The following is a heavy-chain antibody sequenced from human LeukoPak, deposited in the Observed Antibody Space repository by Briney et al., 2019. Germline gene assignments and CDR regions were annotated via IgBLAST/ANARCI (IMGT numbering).Heavy chain of an antibody. Sequence: SETLSLTCTVSGGSISSYYWSWIRQPPGKGLEWIGYIYYSGSTNYNPSLKSRVTISVDTSKNQFSLKLSSVTAADTAVYYCARAYSSYLPTWFDPWGQGTLVTVSS. J-gene: IGHJ5*02. D-gene: IGHD6-6*01. CDR1: GGSISSYY. CDR2: IYYSGST. CDR3: ARAYSSYLPTWFDP. V-gene: IGHV4-59*01.